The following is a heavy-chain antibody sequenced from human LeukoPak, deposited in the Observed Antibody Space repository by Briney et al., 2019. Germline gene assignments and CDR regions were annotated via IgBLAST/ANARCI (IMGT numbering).Heavy chain of an antibody. Sequence: SETLSLTCTVSGGSISSSSYYWGWIRQPPGKGLEWIGRIYISGSTNYNPSLKSRVTISVDTSKNQFSLKLSSVTAADTAVYYCARDNYYYYYMDVWGKGTTVTVSS. CDR1: GGSISSSSYY. CDR2: IYISGST. V-gene: IGHV4-39*07. J-gene: IGHJ6*03. CDR3: ARDNYYYYYMDV.